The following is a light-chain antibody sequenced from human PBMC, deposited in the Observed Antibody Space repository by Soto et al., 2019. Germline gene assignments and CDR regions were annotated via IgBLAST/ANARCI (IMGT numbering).Light chain of an antibody. CDR1: SSDVGGYNY. CDR3: SSYTSSSTPYV. CDR2: EVN. J-gene: IGLJ1*01. Sequence: QSVLTQPPSASGSPGQSVAISCTGTSSDVGGYNYVSWYQQHPGKAPKLMIYEVNKRPSGVPDRFSGSKSGNTASLTVSGLQAEDEADYYCSSYTSSSTPYVFGTGTKLTVL. V-gene: IGLV2-8*01.